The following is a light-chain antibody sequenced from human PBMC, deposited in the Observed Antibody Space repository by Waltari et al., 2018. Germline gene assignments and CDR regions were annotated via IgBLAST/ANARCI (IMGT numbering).Light chain of an antibody. CDR1: QSISTN. CDR3: QQYDKWLRYS. Sequence: IVMTQSPATLSVSPGERATLSCRASQSISTNLAWFQEKPGQAPRPPIFGASTRATGVPARFSGSGSGTYFTLVISSLQSEDFAVYYCQQYDKWLRYSFGQGTKLEIK. CDR2: GAS. J-gene: IGKJ2*01. V-gene: IGKV3-15*01.